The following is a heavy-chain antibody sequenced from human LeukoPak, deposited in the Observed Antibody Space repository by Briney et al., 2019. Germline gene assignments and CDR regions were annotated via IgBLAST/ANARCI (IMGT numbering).Heavy chain of an antibody. D-gene: IGHD2-15*01. CDR3: AKWGCSGGSCYPFDY. V-gene: IGHV3-23*01. Sequence: GGSLRLSCAASGFSFSTYAMGWVRQAPGKGLEWVSAISGSGGKTYYADSVKGRFTISRDNSKNTLYLQMNSLRAEDTAVYYCAKWGCSGGSCYPFDYWGQGTLVTVSS. CDR1: GFSFSTYA. CDR2: ISGSGGKT. J-gene: IGHJ4*02.